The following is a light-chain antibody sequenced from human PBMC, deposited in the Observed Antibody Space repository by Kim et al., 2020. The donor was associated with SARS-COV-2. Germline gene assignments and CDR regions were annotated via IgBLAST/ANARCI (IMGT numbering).Light chain of an antibody. Sequence: EIVLTQSPATLSLSPGERATLSCRASQSVSSYLAWYQQKPGQAPRLLIYDASNRATGIPARFRGSGSGTDFTLTISSLEPEDFAVYYCQQRSSLPPGYTFGQGTKLEI. J-gene: IGKJ2*01. CDR3: QQRSSLPPGYT. CDR1: QSVSSY. V-gene: IGKV3-11*01. CDR2: DAS.